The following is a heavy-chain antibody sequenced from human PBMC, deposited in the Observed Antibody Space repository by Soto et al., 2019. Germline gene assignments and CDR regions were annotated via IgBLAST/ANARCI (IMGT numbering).Heavy chain of an antibody. CDR2: INAGNGNT. CDR1: GYTFTSYA. Sequence: ASVKVSCKASGYTFTSYAMHWVRQAPGQRLEWMGWINAGNGNTKYSQKFQGRVTITRDTSASTAYMELSSLRSEDTAVYYCARDPLDLGYCSSTSCPPRPGWFDPWGQGTLVTVSS. CDR3: ARDPLDLGYCSSTSCPPRPGWFDP. D-gene: IGHD2-2*01. V-gene: IGHV1-3*01. J-gene: IGHJ5*02.